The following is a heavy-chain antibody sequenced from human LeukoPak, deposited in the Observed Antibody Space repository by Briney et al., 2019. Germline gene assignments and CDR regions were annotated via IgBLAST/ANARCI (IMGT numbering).Heavy chain of an antibody. CDR1: GFTFSSYS. CDR2: ISSSSSYM. J-gene: IGHJ3*02. D-gene: IGHD3-9*01. V-gene: IGHV3-21*01. CDR3: ARVRRYTALPDAFDI. Sequence: GGSLRLSCAASGFTFSSYSMNWVRQAPGKGLEWVSSISSSSSYMYYADSVKGRFTVSRDNAKNSLYLQMNSLRAEDTAVYYCARVRRYTALPDAFDIWGQGTMVTVSS.